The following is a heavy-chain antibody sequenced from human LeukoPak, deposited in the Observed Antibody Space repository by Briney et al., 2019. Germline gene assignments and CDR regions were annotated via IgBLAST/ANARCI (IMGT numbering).Heavy chain of an antibody. J-gene: IGHJ4*02. CDR3: ARGPADLTGNFDY. D-gene: IGHD1-14*01. V-gene: IGHV1-2*06. Sequence: GSVNVSCKASGYTFTGYYMHWVRQAPGHGLEGMGRINPNSGGTNYAQKFQGKVTMTRDTSISTAYMEISLLRSDDTAVYYCARGPADLTGNFDYWGQGTLVAVSS. CDR1: GYTFTGYY. CDR2: INPNSGGT.